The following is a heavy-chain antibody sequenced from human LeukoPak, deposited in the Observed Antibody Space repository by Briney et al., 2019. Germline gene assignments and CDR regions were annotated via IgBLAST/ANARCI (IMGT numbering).Heavy chain of an antibody. D-gene: IGHD5-18*01. CDR2: ICTSGST. J-gene: IGHJ4*02. V-gene: IGHV4-61*02. CDR3: ARERTDTSMDY. CDR1: GGSISSGSYY. Sequence: PSETLSLTCTVSGGSISSGSYYWTWLRQPAGKGLEWVVRICTSGSTNHNPSRKSPITIALSTYKIQFTLKLISVTAAATDFYFSARERTDTSMDYWGQGTLVTVSS.